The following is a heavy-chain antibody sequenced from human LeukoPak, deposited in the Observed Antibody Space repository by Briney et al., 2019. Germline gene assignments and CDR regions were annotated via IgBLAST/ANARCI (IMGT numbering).Heavy chain of an antibody. Sequence: GSLRPSLSSSGFHFSSHAMSWVRQAPGKGLEWVSAISGSGGSTYYADSVKGRFTISRDNSKNTLYLQMNSLRAEDTAVYYCAKSSSSGWYFDYWGQGTLITVSS. CDR1: GFHFSSHA. V-gene: IGHV3-23*01. CDR3: AKSSSSGWYFDY. J-gene: IGHJ4*02. D-gene: IGHD6-19*01. CDR2: ISGSGGST.